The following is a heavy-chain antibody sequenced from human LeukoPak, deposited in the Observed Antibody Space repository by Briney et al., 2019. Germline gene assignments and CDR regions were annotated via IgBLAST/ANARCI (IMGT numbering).Heavy chain of an antibody. J-gene: IGHJ6*03. V-gene: IGHV3-48*01. CDR2: ISSSSSTI. CDR1: GFTFSSYS. Sequence: GGSLRLSCAASGFTFSSYSMNWVRQAPGKGLEWVSYISSSSSTIYYADSVKGRFTISRDNAKNSLYLQMNSLRAEDTAVYYCARDWLYCSGGSCYPYYMDVWGKGTTVTVSS. CDR3: ARDWLYCSGGSCYPYYMDV. D-gene: IGHD2-15*01.